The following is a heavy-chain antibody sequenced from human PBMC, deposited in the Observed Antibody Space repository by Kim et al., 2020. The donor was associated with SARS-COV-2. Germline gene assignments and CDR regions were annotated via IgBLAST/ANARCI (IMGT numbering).Heavy chain of an antibody. CDR3: ARDGYCSRTSCLDYYYYGMDA. V-gene: IGHV3-7*03. D-gene: IGHD2-2*03. Sequence: GGSLRLSCAASGFTFSSYWMSWVRQAPGKGLEWVANIKQDGSEKYYVDSVKGRFTISRDNAKNSLYLQMNSLRAEDTAVYYCARDGYCSRTSCLDYYYYGMDAWGHGATVTVS. CDR2: IKQDGSEK. J-gene: IGHJ6*02. CDR1: GFTFSSYW.